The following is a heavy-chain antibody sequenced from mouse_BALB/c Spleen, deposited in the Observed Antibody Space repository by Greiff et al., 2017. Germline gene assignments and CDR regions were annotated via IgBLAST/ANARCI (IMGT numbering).Heavy chain of an antibody. CDR3: ARARKIYYDYGRLLDY. CDR2: ISDGGSYT. V-gene: IGHV5-6*02. D-gene: IGHD2-4*01. CDR1: GFTFSSYG. J-gene: IGHJ4*01. Sequence: DVKLVESGGDLVKPGGSLKLSCAASGFTFSSYGMSWVRQTPDKRLEWVATISDGGSYTYYPDSVKGRFTISRDNAKNNLYLQMSSLKSEDTAMYYCARARKIYYDYGRLLDYWGQGTSVTVSS.